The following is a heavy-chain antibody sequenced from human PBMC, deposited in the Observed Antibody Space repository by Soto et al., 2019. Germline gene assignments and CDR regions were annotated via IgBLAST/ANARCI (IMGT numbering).Heavy chain of an antibody. J-gene: IGHJ6*02. CDR3: ARDASYYSLWSGYYPSRNGMDV. D-gene: IGHD3-3*01. V-gene: IGHV3-33*01. Sequence: QVQVVESGGGVVQPGRSLRLSCAASGFTFSSFGMHWVRQAPGKGLEWVSLIWYDGSKKSYGDSVKGRFTISRDNSRNTVDLQMTSLRAYDTAVYYCARDASYYSLWSGYYPSRNGMDVWGQGTTVTVSS. CDR1: GFTFSSFG. CDR2: IWYDGSKK.